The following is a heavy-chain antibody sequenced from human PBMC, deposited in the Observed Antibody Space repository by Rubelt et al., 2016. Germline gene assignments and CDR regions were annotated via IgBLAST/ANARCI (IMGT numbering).Heavy chain of an antibody. Sequence: QLQLQESGPGLVKPSETLSLTCTVSGGSISSSSYYWGWIRQPPGKGLEWIGSIYYSGSTYYNPSLWGGVTISVDTSKNQFSRKLSSVTAADTAVYYCARHGNPLYNWNYVAIDPWGQGTLVTVSS. V-gene: IGHV4-39*01. CDR3: ARHGNPLYNWNYVAIDP. J-gene: IGHJ5*02. CDR2: IYYSGST. D-gene: IGHD1-7*01. CDR1: GGSISSSSYY.